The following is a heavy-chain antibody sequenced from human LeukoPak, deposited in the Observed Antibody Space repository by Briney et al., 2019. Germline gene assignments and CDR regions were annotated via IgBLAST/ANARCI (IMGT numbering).Heavy chain of an antibody. CDR3: ARETSKPEWELLFDY. D-gene: IGHD1-26*01. V-gene: IGHV4-4*07. Sequence: SETLSLTCTVSGGSISSYYWSWIRQPAGKGLGWIGRIYTSGSTNYNPSLKSRVTMSVDTSKNQFSLKLSSVTAADTAVYYCARETSKPEWELLFDYWGQGTLVTVSS. CDR2: IYTSGST. CDR1: GGSISSYY. J-gene: IGHJ4*02.